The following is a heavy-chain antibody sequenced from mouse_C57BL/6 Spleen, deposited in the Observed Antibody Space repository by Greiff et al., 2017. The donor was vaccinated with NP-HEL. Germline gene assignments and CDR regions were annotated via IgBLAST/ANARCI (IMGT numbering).Heavy chain of an antibody. CDR1: GYTFTNYW. CDR3: ARAGTWGGYAMDY. V-gene: IGHV1-63*01. J-gene: IGHJ4*01. Sequence: QVQLQQSGAELVRPGTSVKMSCKASGYTFTNYWIGWAKQRPGHGLEWIGDIYPGGGYTNYNEKFKGKATLTADKSSSTAYMQFSSLTSEDSAIYYCARAGTWGGYAMDYWGQGTSVTVSS. D-gene: IGHD3-3*01. CDR2: IYPGGGYT.